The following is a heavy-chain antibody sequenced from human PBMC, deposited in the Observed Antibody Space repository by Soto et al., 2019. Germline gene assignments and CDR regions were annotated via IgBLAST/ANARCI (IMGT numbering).Heavy chain of an antibody. CDR2: INPSSGGT. CDR3: ARAQRNGSAAMSYYYYYYGMDV. Sequence: ASVKVSCKASGYTFTGYYMHWVRQAPGQGLEWMGWINPSSGGTNYAQKFQGWVTMTRDTSISTAYMELSRLRSDDTAVYYCARAQRNGSAAMSYYYYYYGMDVWGHGTTVTVSS. V-gene: IGHV1-2*04. D-gene: IGHD2-2*01. CDR1: GYTFTGYY. J-gene: IGHJ6*02.